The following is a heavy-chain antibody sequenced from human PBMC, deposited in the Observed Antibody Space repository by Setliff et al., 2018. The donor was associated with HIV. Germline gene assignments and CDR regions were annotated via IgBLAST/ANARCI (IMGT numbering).Heavy chain of an antibody. CDR3: ARGGYSYGDWWFDP. J-gene: IGHJ5*02. V-gene: IGHV4-4*02. CDR1: GGSFSSDHW. D-gene: IGHD5-18*01. CDR2: IHHSGNT. Sequence: ASETLSLTCAVSGGSFSSDHWWSWVRQPPGKGLEWIGEIHHSGNTNYSPSLKSRVTISVDKSKNQLSLKVSSVTAADTAVYYCARGGYSYGDWWFDPWGQGTLVTVSS.